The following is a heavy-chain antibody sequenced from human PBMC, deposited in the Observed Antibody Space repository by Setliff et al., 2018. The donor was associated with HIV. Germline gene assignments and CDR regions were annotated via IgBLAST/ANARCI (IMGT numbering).Heavy chain of an antibody. J-gene: IGHJ4*02. D-gene: IGHD1-1*01. CDR2: MNPNSGNT. V-gene: IGHV1-8*02. CDR1: GYTFTSYG. CDR3: ATRGRDLGFDY. Sequence: ASVKVSCKASGYTFTSYGITWVRQAPGQGLEWMGWMNPNSGNTGYAQKFQGRVTMTRNTSISTAYMELSSLRSEDTAVYYCATRGRDLGFDYWGQGTLVTVSS.